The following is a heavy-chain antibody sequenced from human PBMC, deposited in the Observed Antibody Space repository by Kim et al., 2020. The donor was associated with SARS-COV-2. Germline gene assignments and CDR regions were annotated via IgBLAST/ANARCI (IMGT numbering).Heavy chain of an antibody. V-gene: IGHV3-66*01. Sequence: GGSLRLSCAASGFTVSSNYMRWVRQAPGKGLEWVSIIYSGGSTYYADSVKGRFTISSDNSTNTLYLQMNSLRAEDTAVYYCARGYSSSLHWGQGTLVTVSS. CDR1: GFTVSSNY. J-gene: IGHJ4*02. CDR3: ARGYSSSLH. CDR2: IYSGGST. D-gene: IGHD6-13*01.